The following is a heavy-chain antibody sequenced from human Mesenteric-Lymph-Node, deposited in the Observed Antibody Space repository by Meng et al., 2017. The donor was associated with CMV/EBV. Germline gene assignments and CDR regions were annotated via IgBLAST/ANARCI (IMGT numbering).Heavy chain of an antibody. Sequence: GESLKISCAASGFTFSSYSMNWVRQAPGKGLEWVSSISSSSSYIYYADSVKGRFTISRDNSKNTLYLQMNSLRAEDTAVYYCAKDSSNYYDSSGCDYWGQGTLVTVSS. D-gene: IGHD3-22*01. CDR1: GFTFSSYS. CDR2: ISSSSSYI. V-gene: IGHV3-21*01. CDR3: AKDSSNYYDSSGCDY. J-gene: IGHJ4*02.